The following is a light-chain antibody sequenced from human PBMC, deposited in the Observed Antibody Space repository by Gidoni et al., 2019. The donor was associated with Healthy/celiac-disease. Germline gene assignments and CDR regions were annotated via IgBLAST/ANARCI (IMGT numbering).Light chain of an antibody. V-gene: IGLV2-14*01. CDR3: SSYTSSSSWM. CDR1: SSDVGGYNY. Sequence: QSALTQPASVFGSPGQSITIPCTGTSSDVGGYNYVSCYQQHPGNAPKLMIYDVSNRPSGVSNRFSGSKSGNTASLTISGLQAEDEADYYCSSYTSSSSWMFGGVTKLTVL. CDR2: DVS. J-gene: IGLJ3*02.